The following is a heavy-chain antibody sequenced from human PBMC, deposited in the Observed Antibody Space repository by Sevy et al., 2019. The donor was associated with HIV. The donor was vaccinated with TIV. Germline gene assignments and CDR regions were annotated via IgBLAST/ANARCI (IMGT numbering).Heavy chain of an antibody. J-gene: IGHJ6*02. CDR2: ISYDGINK. V-gene: IGHV3-30*18. CDR3: AKDFTGFYGMDV. D-gene: IGHD3-9*01. Sequence: GGSLRLSCEVSGLCVTNNGMHWVCQAPGKGLEWVAVISYDGINKYYGDSVKGRFIISRDRSKNTLYLQMNILRIEDTAVYYCAKDFTGFYGMDVWGQGATVTVSS. CDR1: GLCVTNNG.